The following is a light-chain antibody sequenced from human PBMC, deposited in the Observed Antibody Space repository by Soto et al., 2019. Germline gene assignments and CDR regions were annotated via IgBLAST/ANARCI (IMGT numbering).Light chain of an antibody. J-gene: IGLJ1*01. V-gene: IGLV2-11*01. CDR1: SSDVGGYNY. CDR2: DVS. Sequence: SVLTQPRSVSGSPGQSFTRSGTLTSSDVGGYNYVSWYQQYSGKAPKVMIYDVSKRPSGVPDRFSGSKSGNTASLTISGLQAEDEADYYCCSYAASNTFVFGTGTKVTVL. CDR3: CSYAASNTFV.